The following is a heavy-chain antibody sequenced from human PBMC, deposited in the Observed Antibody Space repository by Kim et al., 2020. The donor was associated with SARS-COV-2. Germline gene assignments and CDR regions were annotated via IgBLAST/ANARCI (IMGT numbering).Heavy chain of an antibody. Sequence: SETLSLTCIVSGGSISSSSYCWGWIRQPPGKGLEWIGSIYYSGSTYYNPSLKSRVTISVDTSKIQFSLRLSSVTAADTAVYHCAIGVRGLIAPFDYWGQGTLVTVSS. D-gene: IGHD3-10*01. V-gene: IGHV4-39*07. CDR3: AIGVRGLIAPFDY. J-gene: IGHJ4*02. CDR2: IYYSGST. CDR1: GGSISSSSYC.